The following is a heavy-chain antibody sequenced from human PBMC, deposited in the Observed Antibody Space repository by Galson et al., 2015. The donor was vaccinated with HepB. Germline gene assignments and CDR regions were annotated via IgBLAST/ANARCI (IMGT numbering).Heavy chain of an antibody. CDR3: ARSPLTIFGVVPLPGAFDI. V-gene: IGHV1-3*01. D-gene: IGHD3-3*01. CDR2: INAGNGNT. J-gene: IGHJ3*02. CDR1: GYTFTSYA. Sequence: SVKVSCKASGYTFTSYAMHWVRQAPGQRLEWMGWINAGNGNTKYSQKFQGRVTITRDTSASTAYMELSSLRSEDTAVYYCARSPLTIFGVVPLPGAFDIWGQGTMVTVSS.